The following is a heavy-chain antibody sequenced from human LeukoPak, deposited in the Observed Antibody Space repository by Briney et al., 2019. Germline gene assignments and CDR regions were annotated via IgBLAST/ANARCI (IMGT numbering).Heavy chain of an antibody. J-gene: IGHJ4*02. CDR1: GGSISSYY. Sequence: PSETLSLTCTVSGGSISSYYWSWIRQPPGKGLEWIGYIYYSGSTNYNPSLKSRVTISVDTSKNQFSLKLSSVTAADTAVYYCARYGGYRYYFDYWGQGTLVTVSS. D-gene: IGHD4-23*01. CDR3: ARYGGYRYYFDY. CDR2: IYYSGST. V-gene: IGHV4-59*01.